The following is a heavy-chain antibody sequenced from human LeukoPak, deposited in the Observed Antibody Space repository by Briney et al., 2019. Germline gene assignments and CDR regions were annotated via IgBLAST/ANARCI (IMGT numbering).Heavy chain of an antibody. CDR3: VRDIREYDF. D-gene: IGHD2/OR15-2a*01. J-gene: IGHJ4*02. Sequence: PGRSLRLSCAASGFTFSSYGMHWARQAPGKGLEWVAVISYDGSNKYYADSVKGRFTISRDNSKNTLYLQMNSLRAEDTAVYYCVRDIREYDFWGQGALVTVSS. CDR2: ISYDGSNK. CDR1: GFTFSSYG. V-gene: IGHV3-30*03.